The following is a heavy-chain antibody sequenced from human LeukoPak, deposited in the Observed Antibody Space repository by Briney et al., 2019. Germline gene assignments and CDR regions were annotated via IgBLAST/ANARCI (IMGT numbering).Heavy chain of an antibody. CDR3: ARVDYDVSSGYQTYFDY. CDR2: ISSSSASI. J-gene: IGHJ4*02. D-gene: IGHD3-9*01. V-gene: IGHV3-21*01. Sequence: PGGSLRLSCAASGFTFSTYTMNWVRQAPGKGLEWVSSISSSSASILYADSVKGRFTISRDNAKNSLFPQMNSLRAEDTAVYYCARVDYDVSSGYQTYFDYWGQGTLVTVSS. CDR1: GFTFSTYT.